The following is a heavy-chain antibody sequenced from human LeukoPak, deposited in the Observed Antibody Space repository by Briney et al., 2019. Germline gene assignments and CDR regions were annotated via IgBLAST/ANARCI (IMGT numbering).Heavy chain of an antibody. J-gene: IGHJ4*02. CDR1: SGSMSSSSYY. CDR2: IYYSGAN. V-gene: IGHV4-39*02. CDR3: VRVRGYWLVRGYLDY. D-gene: IGHD6-19*01. Sequence: SQTLSLTCTVSSGSMSSSSYYWGWIRPSPGKGLEWIGSIYYSGANHYNPSLKSRVTMSVDTSKNQFSVKLTSVTATDTAVYYCVRVRGYWLVRGYLDYWGQGTQVTVSS.